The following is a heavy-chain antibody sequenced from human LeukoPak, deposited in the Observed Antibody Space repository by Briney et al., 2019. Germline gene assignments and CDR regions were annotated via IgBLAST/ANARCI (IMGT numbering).Heavy chain of an antibody. D-gene: IGHD3-22*01. CDR2: IIPIFGTA. J-gene: IGHJ5*02. Sequence: SVKVSCKASGGTFSSCAISWVRQAPGQGLEWMGGIIPIFGTANYAQKFQGRVTITTDESTSTAYMELSSLRSEDTAVYYCALLEVVVIPSPSSWFDPWGQGTLVTVSS. CDR3: ALLEVVVIPSPSSWFDP. CDR1: GGTFSSCA. V-gene: IGHV1-69*05.